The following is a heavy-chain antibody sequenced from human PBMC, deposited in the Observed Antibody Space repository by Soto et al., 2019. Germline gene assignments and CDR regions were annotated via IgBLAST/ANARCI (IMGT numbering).Heavy chain of an antibody. Sequence: EVQLVESGGALVKPGGSLRLSCAASGFTFSDAWMNWVRQAPGKGLEWVGRSKSKTDGGTIDYAAPVKGRFTISRDDSKNTLYLQMNSLKTEVTAVYYCTTRGWHDYWGQGTLVNVSA. J-gene: IGHJ4*02. CDR3: TTRGWHDY. V-gene: IGHV3-15*07. D-gene: IGHD6-19*01. CDR1: GFTFSDAW. CDR2: SKSKTDGGTI.